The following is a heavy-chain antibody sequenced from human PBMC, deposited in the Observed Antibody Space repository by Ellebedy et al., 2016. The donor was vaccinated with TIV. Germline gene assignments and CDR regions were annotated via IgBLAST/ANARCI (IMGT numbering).Heavy chain of an antibody. J-gene: IGHJ2*01. CDR1: GFTVRSKY. V-gene: IGHV3-7*01. CDR3: ARAIYGASYL. D-gene: IGHD4-17*01. Sequence: GESLKISCAVSGFTVRSKYMTWVRQAPGRGLEWVANINEDGTKKHFVDSVRGRFSITRDDAGNSLYLQMSSLGGEDTAVYYCARAIYGASYLWGRGTLVTVSS. CDR2: INEDGTKK.